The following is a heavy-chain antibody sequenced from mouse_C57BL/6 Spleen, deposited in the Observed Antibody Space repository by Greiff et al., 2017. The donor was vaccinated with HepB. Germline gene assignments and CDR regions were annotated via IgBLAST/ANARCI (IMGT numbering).Heavy chain of an antibody. CDR2: ISSGSSTI. CDR3: ARGWYDGLFAY. Sequence: EVKLVESGGGLVKPGGSLKLSCAASGFTFSDYGMHWVRQAPEKGLEWVAYISSGSSTIYYADTVKGRFTISRDNAKNTLFLQMTSLRSEDTAMYYCARGWYDGLFAYWGQGTLVTVSA. J-gene: IGHJ3*01. V-gene: IGHV5-17*01. D-gene: IGHD2-3*01. CDR1: GFTFSDYG.